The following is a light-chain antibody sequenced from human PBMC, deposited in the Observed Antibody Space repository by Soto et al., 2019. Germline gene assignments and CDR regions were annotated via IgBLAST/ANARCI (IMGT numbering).Light chain of an antibody. CDR3: QHYNSYSEA. Sequence: DILMPQSPSTLSGSVGHRVTITCRASQTISSWLAWYQQKPGKAPKLLIYKASTLKSGVPSRFSGSGSGTEFTLTISSLQPDDFATYDCQHYNSYSEAFGQGTKVDIK. V-gene: IGKV1-5*03. J-gene: IGKJ1*01. CDR1: QTISSW. CDR2: KAS.